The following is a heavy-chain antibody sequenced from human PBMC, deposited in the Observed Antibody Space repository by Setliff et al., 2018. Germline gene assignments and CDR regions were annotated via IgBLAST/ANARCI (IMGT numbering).Heavy chain of an antibody. CDR2: IYYSGSS. CDR3: TREVDDSGDYGRRWYFDL. D-gene: IGHD4-17*01. V-gene: IGHV4-31*03. Sequence: KTSETLSLTCTVSGGSISSGGYYWSWIRQHPGKGLEWIGYIYYSGSSYYNPSLKSRVIISVDTSKNQFSLKLSSVTAADTAVYYCTREVDDSGDYGRRWYFDLWGRGTQVTVSS. J-gene: IGHJ2*01. CDR1: GGSISSGGYY.